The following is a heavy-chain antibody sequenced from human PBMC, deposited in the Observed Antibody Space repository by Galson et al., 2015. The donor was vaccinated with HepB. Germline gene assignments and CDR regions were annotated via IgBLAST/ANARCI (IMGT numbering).Heavy chain of an antibody. Sequence: SLRLSCAASGFTFSSYLMHWVRQAPGKGLEWVALISYDESIQYYADSVKGRFTISRDNSENTLYLQLNSLRAEDTAVYYCARELGNDAFDIWGQGTMVTVSS. J-gene: IGHJ3*02. V-gene: IGHV3-30-3*01. CDR3: ARELGNDAFDI. CDR2: ISYDESIQ. CDR1: GFTFSSYL. D-gene: IGHD7-27*01.